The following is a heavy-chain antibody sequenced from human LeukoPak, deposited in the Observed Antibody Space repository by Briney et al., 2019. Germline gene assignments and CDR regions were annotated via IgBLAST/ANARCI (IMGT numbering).Heavy chain of an antibody. J-gene: IGHJ6*02. Sequence: ASVKVSCKVSGYTLTELSMHWVRQVPGKGLEWMGGFDPEDGETIYAQKFQGRVTMTEDTSTDTAYMELSSLRSEDTAVYYCATASGSSRQAYYYGMDVWGQGTTVTVSS. CDR2: FDPEDGET. CDR1: GYTLTELS. CDR3: ATASGSSRQAYYYGMDV. V-gene: IGHV1-24*01. D-gene: IGHD1-26*01.